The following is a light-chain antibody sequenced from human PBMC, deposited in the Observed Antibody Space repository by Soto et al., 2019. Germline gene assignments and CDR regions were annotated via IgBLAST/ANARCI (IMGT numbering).Light chain of an antibody. CDR2: APS. J-gene: IGKJ4*01. CDR1: QDISSY. Sequence: DIQLTQSPSFLSASVGDRVTITCRTSQDISSYLAWYQQKPGKAPQLLISAPSTLQSGVPSRFSGSGSGTEFTLTISSLQPEDFATYYCQQLKSYPLSFGGGTKVEI. V-gene: IGKV1-9*01. CDR3: QQLKSYPLS.